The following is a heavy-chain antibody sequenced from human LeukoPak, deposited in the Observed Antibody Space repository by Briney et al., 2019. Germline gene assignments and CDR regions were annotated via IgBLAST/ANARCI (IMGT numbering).Heavy chain of an antibody. Sequence: GGSLRLSCAVSGVTVSSTDMSWVRQAPGKGLEWVASIKQDGSETYYVDSVKGRFTLSRDNAKNSLYLQMNSLRADDTAVYYCARDRDSRWDFDLWGRGTLVTVSS. CDR2: IKQDGSET. CDR1: GVTVSSTD. V-gene: IGHV3-7*01. J-gene: IGHJ2*01. D-gene: IGHD3-22*01. CDR3: ARDRDSRWDFDL.